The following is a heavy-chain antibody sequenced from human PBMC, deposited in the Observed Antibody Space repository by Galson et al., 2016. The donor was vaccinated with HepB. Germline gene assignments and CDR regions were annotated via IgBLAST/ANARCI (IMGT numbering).Heavy chain of an antibody. V-gene: IGHV3-53*01. CDR1: SLTVSNNH. J-gene: IGHJ4*02. CDR3: AAMTTVTTIAY. Sequence: SLRLSCAASSLTVSNNHMSWVRQAPGKGLEWVSVIFPAGNTYYADSVKGRFTISRDNSKNTLYLQMYSLRAEDTAVYYCAAMTTVTTIAYWGRGTLVTVSS. D-gene: IGHD4-17*01. CDR2: IFPAGNT.